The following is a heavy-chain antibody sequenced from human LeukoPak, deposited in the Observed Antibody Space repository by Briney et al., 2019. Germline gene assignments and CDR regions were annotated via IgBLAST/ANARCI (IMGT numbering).Heavy chain of an antibody. J-gene: IGHJ4*02. Sequence: PGGSLRLSCAASGFTFSSYSMNWVRQAPGKGLEWVSSISSSSSYIYYADSVKGRFTISRDNAKNSLYLQMNSLRAEDTAVCYCARDAVAATGYYFDYWGQGTLVTVSS. CDR2: ISSSSSYI. CDR1: GFTFSSYS. CDR3: ARDAVAATGYYFDY. D-gene: IGHD2-15*01. V-gene: IGHV3-21*01.